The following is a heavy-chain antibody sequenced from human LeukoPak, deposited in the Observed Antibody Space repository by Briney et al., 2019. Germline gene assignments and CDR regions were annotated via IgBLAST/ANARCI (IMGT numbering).Heavy chain of an antibody. Sequence: PSETLSLTCTVSGGSISSSSYYWGWIRQPPGKGLEWIGSIYYSGSTYYNPSLKSRVTMSADTSKNQFSLKLSSVTAADTAVYYCARVDDFWNLEGYYYYMDVWGKGTTVTVSS. D-gene: IGHD3-3*01. CDR3: ARVDDFWNLEGYYYYMDV. J-gene: IGHJ6*03. CDR1: GGSISSSSYY. CDR2: IYYSGST. V-gene: IGHV4-39*07.